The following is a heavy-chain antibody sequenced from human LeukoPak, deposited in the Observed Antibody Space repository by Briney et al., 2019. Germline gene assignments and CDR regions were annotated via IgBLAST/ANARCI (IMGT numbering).Heavy chain of an antibody. J-gene: IGHJ4*02. V-gene: IGHV4-59*01. CDR3: ASMEESSGYFDY. D-gene: IGHD3-16*01. Sequence: PSETLSLTCTVSGGSISSYYWSWIRQPPGKGLEWIGYIYYSGSTNYNPSLKSRVTISVDTSKNQFSLKLSSVTAADTAVYYCASMEESSGYFDYWGQGTLVTVSS. CDR1: GGSISSYY. CDR2: IYYSGST.